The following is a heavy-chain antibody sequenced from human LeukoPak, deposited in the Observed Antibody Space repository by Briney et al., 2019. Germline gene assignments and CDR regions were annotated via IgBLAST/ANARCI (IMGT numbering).Heavy chain of an antibody. CDR1: GGSTRGYY. J-gene: IGHJ3*02. D-gene: IGHD1-26*01. CDR3: ARLGSWDAFDI. Sequence: SETLSLTCTVSGGSTRGYYWNWIRQPPGKGLEWIGYIYSSGSANYNPSLKSRVAMSVDTSKNQFSLKLSSVTAADTAVYYCARLGSWDAFDIWGQGTMVTVSS. CDR2: IYSSGSA. V-gene: IGHV4-59*12.